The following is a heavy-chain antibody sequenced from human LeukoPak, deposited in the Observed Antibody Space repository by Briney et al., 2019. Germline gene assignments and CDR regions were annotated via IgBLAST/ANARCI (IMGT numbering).Heavy chain of an antibody. CDR1: GFTFSFNW. J-gene: IGHJ4*02. Sequence: GGSLRLSCEASGFTFSFNWMSWVRQAPGKGLEWVANIIQDGSDKYYVDSVKGRFTISRDNAKNSLYLQMNSLRVEDTAVYYCARDFSDTSGCFDYWGQGTLVTVSS. CDR3: ARDFSDTSGCFDY. V-gene: IGHV3-7*01. D-gene: IGHD3-22*01. CDR2: IIQDGSDK.